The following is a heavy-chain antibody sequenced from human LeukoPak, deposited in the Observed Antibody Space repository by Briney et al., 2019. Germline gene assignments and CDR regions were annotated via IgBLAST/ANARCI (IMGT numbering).Heavy chain of an antibody. CDR1: GGSISSYY. V-gene: IGHV4-59*01. Sequence: PSETLSLTCTVSGGSISSYYWSWVRQPPGKGLEWIGYIYYSGSTDYSPSLKSRVTVSVDTSKNQFSLKLTSVTAADTAVYYCAREPLGGYGMDVWGQGTTVTVSS. CDR2: IYYSGST. CDR3: AREPLGGYGMDV. J-gene: IGHJ6*02. D-gene: IGHD3-16*01.